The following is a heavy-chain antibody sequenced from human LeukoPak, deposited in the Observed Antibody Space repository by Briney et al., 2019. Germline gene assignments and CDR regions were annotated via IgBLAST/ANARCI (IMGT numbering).Heavy chain of an antibody. V-gene: IGHV3-23*01. D-gene: IGHD2-15*01. CDR2: ISGSGDTT. J-gene: IGHJ3*02. CDR3: AKSKGSSGGAFDI. Sequence: GASLRLSCAASGFTFSSYAMIWVRQAPGKGLEWVSTISGSGDTTYYADSVKGRFTISRDNSKNTLYLQMNSLRVEDTAVYYCAKSKGSSGGAFDIWGQGTMVTVSS. CDR1: GFTFSSYA.